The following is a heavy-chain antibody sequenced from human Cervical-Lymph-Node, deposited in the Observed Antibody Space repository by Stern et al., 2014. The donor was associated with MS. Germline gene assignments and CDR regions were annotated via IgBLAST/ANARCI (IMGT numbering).Heavy chain of an antibody. CDR1: GFTFRNYT. CDR3: ASVAVAGTGDQHYYYGLDV. J-gene: IGHJ6*02. CDR2: ISARSADI. D-gene: IGHD6-19*01. V-gene: IGHV3-21*01. Sequence: EVQLVESGGGLVKPGGSLRLSCAASGFTFRNYTMNWVRQAPGQGLEWISSISARSADINYADSVKGRFTISRDNAKKSLFLDMNSLRVDDTAVYYCASVAVAGTGDQHYYYGLDVWGPGTTVTVSS.